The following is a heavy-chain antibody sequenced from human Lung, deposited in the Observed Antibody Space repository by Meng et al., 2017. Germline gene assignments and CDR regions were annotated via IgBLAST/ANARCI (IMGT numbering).Heavy chain of an antibody. V-gene: IGHV4-34*01. Sequence: QGQLREWGAGLLKPSGTLSRTCVVSGGSFSDYYWSWIRQPPGKGLEWIGEINHSGSTNYNPSLGSRATISVDTSQNNLSLKLSSVTAADSAVYYCARGPTTMAHDFDYWGQGTLVTVSS. CDR2: INHSGST. CDR1: GGSFSDYY. D-gene: IGHD4-11*01. J-gene: IGHJ4*02. CDR3: ARGPTTMAHDFDY.